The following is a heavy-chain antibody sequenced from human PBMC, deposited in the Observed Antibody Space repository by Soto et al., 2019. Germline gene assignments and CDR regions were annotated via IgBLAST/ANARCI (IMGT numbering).Heavy chain of an antibody. CDR1: GGSFSGYY. CDR2: INHSGST. Sequence: SETLSLTCAVYGGSFSGYYWSWIRQPPGKGLEWIGEINHSGSTNYNPSLKSRVTISVDTSKNQFSLKLSSVTAADTAVYYCARVRPGWAVPAANWGNWFDPWGQGTLVTVSS. D-gene: IGHD2-2*01. J-gene: IGHJ5*02. CDR3: ARVRPGWAVPAANWGNWFDP. V-gene: IGHV4-34*01.